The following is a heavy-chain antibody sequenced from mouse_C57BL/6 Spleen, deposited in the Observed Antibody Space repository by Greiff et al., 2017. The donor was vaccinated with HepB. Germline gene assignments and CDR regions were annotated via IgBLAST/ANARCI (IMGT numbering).Heavy chain of an antibody. CDR3: TRQITTVEGPWFAY. J-gene: IGHJ3*01. Sequence: LVESGAELVRPGASVTLSCKASGYTFTDYEMHWVKQTPVHGLEWIGAIDPETGGTAYNQKFKGKAILTADKSSSTAYMELRSLTSEDSAVYYSTRQITTVEGPWFAYWGQGTLVTVSA. V-gene: IGHV1-15*01. D-gene: IGHD1-1*01. CDR2: IDPETGGT. CDR1: GYTFTDYE.